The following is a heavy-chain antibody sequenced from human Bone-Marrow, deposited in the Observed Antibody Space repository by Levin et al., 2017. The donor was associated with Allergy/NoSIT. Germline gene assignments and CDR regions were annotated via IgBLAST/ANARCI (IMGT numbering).Heavy chain of an antibody. V-gene: IGHV1-18*01. CDR1: GYTFTSSG. CDR3: ARDAPPIYSTSFTVDS. Sequence: PGESLKISCKASGYTFTSSGFSWVRQAPGQGLEWMGWISAYNGHTNYAQKLQGRVTMTTDTSTFTAYMEVRNLKSDDTAGYYCARDAPPIYSTSFTVDSWGQGTLVTVSS. CDR2: ISAYNGHT. D-gene: IGHD6-6*01. J-gene: IGHJ4*02.